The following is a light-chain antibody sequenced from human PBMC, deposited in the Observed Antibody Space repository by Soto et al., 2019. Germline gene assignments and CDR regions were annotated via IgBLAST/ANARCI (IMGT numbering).Light chain of an antibody. CDR1: QSISSY. Sequence: DIPMTQSPSSLSASVGDRVTITCRASQSISSYLNWYQQKPGKAPNLLIYTTSNFQSGVPSRFSGGGSGTDFTLTISSLQPADFATYYCQQSHSTPYTFGQGTKLEIK. J-gene: IGKJ2*01. CDR3: QQSHSTPYT. CDR2: TTS. V-gene: IGKV1-39*01.